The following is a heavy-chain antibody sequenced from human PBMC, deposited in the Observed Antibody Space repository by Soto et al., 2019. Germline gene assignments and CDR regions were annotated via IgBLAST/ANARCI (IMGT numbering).Heavy chain of an antibody. CDR1: GGTFSSYA. D-gene: IGHD6-13*01. J-gene: IGHJ4*02. Sequence: SVKVSCKASGGTFSSYAISWVRQAPGQGLEWMGGIIPIFGTANYAQKYQGRVTITADESASTAYRELRSLRSEDTAVYYCASRGSSWTDYWGQGTLVTVTS. CDR2: IIPIFGTA. CDR3: ASRGSSWTDY. V-gene: IGHV1-69*13.